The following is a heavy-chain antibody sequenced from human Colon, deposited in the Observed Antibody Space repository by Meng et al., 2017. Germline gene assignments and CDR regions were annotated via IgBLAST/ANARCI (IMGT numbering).Heavy chain of an antibody. Sequence: SETLSLTCSVSGVSMSSYYWTWIRQPPGKVPEWIGYVYSSGKTSYNPSLKNRVTISVDTYKKQFSLNLKSVSAADTAVYYCARGRRYNWNDEGPYSFEHWGQGILVTVSS. CDR3: ARGRRYNWNDEGPYSFEH. J-gene: IGHJ5*02. CDR1: GVSMSSYY. CDR2: VYSSGKT. D-gene: IGHD1-1*01. V-gene: IGHV4-59*01.